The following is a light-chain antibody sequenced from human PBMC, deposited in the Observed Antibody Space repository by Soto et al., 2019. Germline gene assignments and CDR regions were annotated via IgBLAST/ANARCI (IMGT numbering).Light chain of an antibody. CDR1: QSVPTD. Sequence: ETLLAQSPAPLSVSPGERATWSCRSSQSVPTDLAWYQQKPPQQPPLLLYDASTRAAGVAPRFSGRGSGTDVTPTTSRLEPQDFAVYYCQQYGSSPLVAFGQGTKVDI. J-gene: IGKJ1*01. CDR3: QQYGSSPLVA. V-gene: IGKV3-20*01. CDR2: DAS.